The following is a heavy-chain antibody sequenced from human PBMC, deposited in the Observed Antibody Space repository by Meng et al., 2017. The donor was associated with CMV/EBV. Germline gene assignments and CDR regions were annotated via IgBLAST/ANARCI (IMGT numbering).Heavy chain of an antibody. CDR3: ARDLVVPPEDYYYGMDV. Sequence: GESLQISCAASGFTFDDYGMSWVRQAPGKGLEWVSGINWNGGSTGYADSVKGRFTISRDNAKNSLYLQMNSLRAEDTALYYCARDLVVPPEDYYYGMDVWGQGTTVTVSS. CDR1: GFTFDDYG. D-gene: IGHD2-2*01. J-gene: IGHJ6*02. V-gene: IGHV3-20*04. CDR2: INWNGGST.